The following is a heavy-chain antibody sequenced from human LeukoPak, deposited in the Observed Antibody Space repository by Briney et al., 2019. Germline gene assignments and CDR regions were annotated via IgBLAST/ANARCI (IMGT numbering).Heavy chain of an antibody. V-gene: IGHV1-18*01. Sequence: ASVKVSCKASGYTFNSHGITWVRQAPGQGLEWMGWISTYNGNTNYAQKLQGRVTITTDTSTSTVYMELRSLRSDDTAVYYCARVGTTGATADNWGQGTLVTVSS. J-gene: IGHJ4*02. D-gene: IGHD4-11*01. CDR1: GYTFNSHG. CDR3: ARVGTTGATADN. CDR2: ISTYNGNT.